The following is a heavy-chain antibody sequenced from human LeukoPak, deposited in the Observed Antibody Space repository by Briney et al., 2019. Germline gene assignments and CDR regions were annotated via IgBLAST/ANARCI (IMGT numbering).Heavy chain of an antibody. Sequence: ASVTVSCKASGYTFAGYYIHWVRRAPGQGLEWLGWINPDKGDTKNAQRFHDRVIMTTDTSLTTAYMELINLTSDDTAVYYCTRSSWDCSSGSCYSNMNFDYWGQGTLVTVSS. CDR1: GYTFAGYY. D-gene: IGHD2-15*01. V-gene: IGHV1-2*02. CDR3: TRSSWDCSSGSCYSNMNFDY. J-gene: IGHJ4*02. CDR2: INPDKGDT.